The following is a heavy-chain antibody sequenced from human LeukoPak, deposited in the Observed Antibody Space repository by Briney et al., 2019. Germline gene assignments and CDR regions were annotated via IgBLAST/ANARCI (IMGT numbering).Heavy chain of an antibody. Sequence: ASVKVSCKASGYTFTGYYMHWVRQAPGQGLEWMGWINPNSGGTNYAQKFQGRVTMTRDTSISTAYMELSRLRSDDTAVYYCARDSGPYSSSWYNWFDPWGQGTLVTVSS. CDR1: GYTFTGYY. CDR2: INPNSGGT. D-gene: IGHD6-13*01. J-gene: IGHJ5*02. V-gene: IGHV1-2*02. CDR3: ARDSGPYSSSWYNWFDP.